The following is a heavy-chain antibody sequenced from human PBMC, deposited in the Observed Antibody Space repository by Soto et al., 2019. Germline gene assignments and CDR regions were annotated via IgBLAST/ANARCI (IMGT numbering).Heavy chain of an antibody. CDR2: IKSKTDGGTT. CDR3: TTGSPSRFWSGYQTLKYGMDV. D-gene: IGHD3-3*01. CDR1: GFTFSNAW. V-gene: IGHV3-15*07. Sequence: GGSLRLSCAASGFTFSNAWMNWVRQAPGKGLEWVGRIKSKTDGGTTDYAAPVKGRFTISRDDSKNTLYLQMNSLKTEDTAVYYCTTGSPSRFWSGYQTLKYGMDVWGQGTTVTVSS. J-gene: IGHJ6*02.